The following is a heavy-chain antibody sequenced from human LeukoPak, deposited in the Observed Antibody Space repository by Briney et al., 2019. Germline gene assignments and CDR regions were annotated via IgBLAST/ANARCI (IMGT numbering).Heavy chain of an antibody. CDR1: GFTVSSNY. V-gene: IGHV3-53*01. CDR3: ARDLPCDY. Sequence: GGSLRLSCAASGFTVSSNYMSWVRQAPGKGLEWVSVISSGGNTYYADSVKGRFTISRDNSKNTLYLQMNNLRAEDTAVYYCARDLPCDYWGQGTLVTVSS. CDR2: ISSGGNT. J-gene: IGHJ4*02.